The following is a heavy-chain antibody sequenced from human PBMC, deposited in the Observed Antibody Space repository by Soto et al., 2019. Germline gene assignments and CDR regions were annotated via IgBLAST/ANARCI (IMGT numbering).Heavy chain of an antibody. CDR1: GDSVSSNSAS. D-gene: IGHD3-22*01. J-gene: IGHJ5*02. Sequence: SQTLSLTFAISGDSVSSNSASWNWIRQSPLRGLEWLGRTYYRSKWHNDYAASVKSRITVNPDTPKNQFSLHLNSVTPEDTAVYYCARGFYYDASGHWFDPWGKGTLVTVS. CDR3: ARGFYYDASGHWFDP. CDR2: TYYRSKWHN. V-gene: IGHV6-1*01.